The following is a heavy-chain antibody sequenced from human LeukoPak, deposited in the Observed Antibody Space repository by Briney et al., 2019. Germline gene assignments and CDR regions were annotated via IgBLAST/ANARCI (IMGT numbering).Heavy chain of an antibody. J-gene: IGHJ5*02. CDR3: AKDGTAVAGRGYNWFDP. CDR1: VFTFSSYA. D-gene: IGHD6-19*01. V-gene: IGHV3-23*01. Sequence: GGSLRLSCAASVFTFSSYAMSWVRQAPGKGLEWVSAISGSGGSTYYADSVKGRFTISRDNSKNTLYLQMNSLRAEDTAVYYCAKDGTAVAGRGYNWFDPWGQGTLVTVSS. CDR2: ISGSGGST.